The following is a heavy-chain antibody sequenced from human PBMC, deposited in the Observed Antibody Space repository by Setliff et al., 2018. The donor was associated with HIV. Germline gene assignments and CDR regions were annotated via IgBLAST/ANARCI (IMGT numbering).Heavy chain of an antibody. J-gene: IGHJ4*02. CDR2: IYYTEST. CDR1: GGSMSSYY. D-gene: IGHD2-15*01. V-gene: IGHV4-59*08. CDR3: ASEDCGGGSCRPDN. Sequence: PSETLSLTCTVSGGSMSSYYWSWIRQPPGKGLEWIGSIYYTESTNYNPSLKSRVTISVDTSKNQFSLKLSSVTVADTAVYYCASEDCGGGSCRPDNWGQGTLVTVSS.